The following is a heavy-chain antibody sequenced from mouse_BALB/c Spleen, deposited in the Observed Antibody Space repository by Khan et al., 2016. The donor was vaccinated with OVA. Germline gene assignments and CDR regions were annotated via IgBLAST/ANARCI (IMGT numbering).Heavy chain of an antibody. Sequence: VQLKESGPELVKPGASVKMSCKASGYTFTSYVMHWVKQKPGLGLEWIGYIYPFNDDTKYNEKFKGKATLTSDKSSSTAYLELSSLTSEDSAVLYCARVGNEYVAFAYRGQGTLVTVSA. CDR2: IYPFNDDT. J-gene: IGHJ3*01. CDR3: ARVGNEYVAFAY. V-gene: IGHV1S136*01. CDR1: GYTFTSYV. D-gene: IGHD2-1*01.